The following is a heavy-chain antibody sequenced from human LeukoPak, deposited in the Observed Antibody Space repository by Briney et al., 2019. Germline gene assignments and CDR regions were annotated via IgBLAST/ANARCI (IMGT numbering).Heavy chain of an antibody. J-gene: IGHJ4*02. CDR3: SGNSCNTAAN. CDR2: IKQDGSEK. CDR1: GFTFSNYW. V-gene: IGHV3-7*01. Sequence: GGSLRLSCAASGFTFSNYWMSWVRQAPGKGLEWVANIKQDGSEKYYVDSVKGRFTISRDNAKNSLHLQMNSLRAEDTAVYYCSGNSCNTAANWGQGTLVTVSS. D-gene: IGHD2/OR15-2a*01.